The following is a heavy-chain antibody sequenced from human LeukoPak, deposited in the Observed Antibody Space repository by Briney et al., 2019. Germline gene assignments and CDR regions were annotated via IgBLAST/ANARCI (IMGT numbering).Heavy chain of an antibody. J-gene: IGHJ4*02. CDR2: INPDSGGT. CDR3: AGAGYSGNYYYYFDF. Sequence: GAAVKVSCKASGYTFTGYYMHWVRQAPGHGLEWMGWINPDSGGTNYAQKFQGRVTMTRDTSTSTVYMQLSRLRSDDTAVYYCAGAGYSGNYYYYFDFWGQGTLVTVSS. V-gene: IGHV1-2*02. D-gene: IGHD1-26*01. CDR1: GYTFTGYY.